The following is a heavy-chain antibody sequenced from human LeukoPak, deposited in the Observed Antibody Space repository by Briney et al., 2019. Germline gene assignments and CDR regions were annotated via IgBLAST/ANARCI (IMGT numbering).Heavy chain of an antibody. Sequence: GASVKVSCKASGYTFTSYAMNWVRQAPGQGLEWMGWISAYNGNTNYAQKLQGRVTMTTDTSTSTAYMELRSLRSDDTAVYYCAREGPIVGAAYDAFDIWGQGTMVTVSS. D-gene: IGHD1-26*01. V-gene: IGHV1-18*01. CDR3: AREGPIVGAAYDAFDI. J-gene: IGHJ3*02. CDR1: GYTFTSYA. CDR2: ISAYNGNT.